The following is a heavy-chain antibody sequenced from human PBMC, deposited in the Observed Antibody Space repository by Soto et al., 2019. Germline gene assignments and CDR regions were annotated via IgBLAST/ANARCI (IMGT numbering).Heavy chain of an antibody. CDR1: RFTFSSYW. CDR3: ARRFWSAYSPPKDYMDV. D-gene: IGHD3-3*01. J-gene: IGHJ6*03. V-gene: IGHV3-7*01. CDR2: IKEDGSER. Sequence: GGSLRLSCAASRFTFSSYWMSWVRQAPGKGLEWVADIKEDGSERYYVDSVKGRFTISRDNAKNSLYLQMRSLRAEDTAVYYCARRFWSAYSPPKDYMDVWGKGTTVTVSS.